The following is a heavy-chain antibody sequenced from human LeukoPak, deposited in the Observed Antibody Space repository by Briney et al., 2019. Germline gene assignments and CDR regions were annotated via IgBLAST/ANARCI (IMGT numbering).Heavy chain of an antibody. CDR3: ARGGRATVTYWDY. D-gene: IGHD4-17*01. V-gene: IGHV1-69*04. J-gene: IGHJ3*01. CDR2: IIPILGIA. Sequence: SVKVSCKASGGTFSSYAISWVRQAPGQGLEWMGRIIPILGIANYAQKFQGRVTITADKSTSTAYMELSSLRSEDTAVYYCARGGRATVTYWDYWGQGTMVTVSS. CDR1: GGTFSSYA.